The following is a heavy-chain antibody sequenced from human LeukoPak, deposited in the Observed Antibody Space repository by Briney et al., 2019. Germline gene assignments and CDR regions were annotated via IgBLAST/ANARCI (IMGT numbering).Heavy chain of an antibody. Sequence: SETLSLTCAVYGGSFSGYYWSWIRQPPGKGLEWIGEINHSGSTNYNPSLKSRVTISVDTSKNQLSLKLSSVTAADTAVYYCARGRIVVVVAATRRWYFDLWGRGTLVTVSS. CDR2: INHSGST. J-gene: IGHJ2*01. D-gene: IGHD2-15*01. V-gene: IGHV4-34*01. CDR1: GGSFSGYY. CDR3: ARGRIVVVVAATRRWYFDL.